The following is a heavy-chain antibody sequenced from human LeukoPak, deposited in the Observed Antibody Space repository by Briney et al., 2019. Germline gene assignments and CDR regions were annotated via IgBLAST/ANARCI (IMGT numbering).Heavy chain of an antibody. J-gene: IGHJ4*02. D-gene: IGHD1-26*01. V-gene: IGHV4-4*07. Sequence: TSETLSLTCTVSGGSISSYYWSWIRQPAGKGLEWIGHTNGNTNYNPSLKSRVTMSVDTSKNQFSLKLSSVTAADTAMYYCARDSGSYSFDYWGQGTLVTVSS. CDR2: TNGNT. CDR1: GGSISSYY. CDR3: ARDSGSYSFDY.